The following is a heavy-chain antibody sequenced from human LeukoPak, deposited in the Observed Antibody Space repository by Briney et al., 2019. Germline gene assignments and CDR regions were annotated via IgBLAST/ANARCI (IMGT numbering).Heavy chain of an antibody. V-gene: IGHV4-59*01. CDR2: IYYSGST. J-gene: IGHJ6*02. CDR3: AGGLGDWPRITIFGVEHYYYYGMDV. CDR1: GGSISSYY. D-gene: IGHD3-3*01. Sequence: PSETLSLTCTVSGGSISSYYWSWIRQPPGKGLEWIGYIYYSGSTNYNPSLKSRVTISVDTSKNQFSLKLSSVTAADTAVYYCAGGLGDWPRITIFGVEHYYYYGMDVWGQGTTVTVSS.